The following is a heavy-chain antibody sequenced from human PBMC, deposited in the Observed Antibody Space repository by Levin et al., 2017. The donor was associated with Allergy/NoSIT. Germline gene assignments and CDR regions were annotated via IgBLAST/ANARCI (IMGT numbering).Heavy chain of an antibody. CDR3: ARDDHCSGGICYPGGY. J-gene: IGHJ4*02. Sequence: ASVKVSCKTSGYSFTAHGISWVRQAPGQGLEWMGWINTNGGDANYGQKFRDRVTISIDTSTRTAYMEFRSLRSDDTAVYFCARDDHCSGGICYPGGYWGQGTLVTVSA. CDR1: GYSFTAHG. D-gene: IGHD2-15*01. CDR2: INTNGGDA. V-gene: IGHV1-18*01.